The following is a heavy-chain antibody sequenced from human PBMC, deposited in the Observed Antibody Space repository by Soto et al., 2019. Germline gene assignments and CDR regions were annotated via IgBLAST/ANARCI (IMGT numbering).Heavy chain of an antibody. CDR2: INPNGGST. D-gene: IGHD3-3*01. J-gene: IGHJ5*02. Sequence: ASVKVSCKAPGDTFTSYYLNWVRQAPGQGLEWMGVINPNGGSTKYAQKFQGRIAMTRDTSRSTVYMELSSLRSEDTAVYYCARSSGGNFGIIIEGSNWFDPWGQGTMVTVSS. CDR3: ARSSGGNFGIIIEGSNWFDP. V-gene: IGHV1-46*01. CDR1: GDTFTSYY.